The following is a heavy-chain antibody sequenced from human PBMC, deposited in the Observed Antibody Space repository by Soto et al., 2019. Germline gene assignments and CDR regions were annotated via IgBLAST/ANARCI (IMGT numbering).Heavy chain of an antibody. V-gene: IGHV3-23*01. CDR3: AKDKGLLWGALDF. CDR1: GFSFSTYA. CDR2: ISDTGKAT. J-gene: IGHJ4*02. Sequence: EVQLLESGGGLVQPGESLRLSCEASGFSFSTYAMYWVRQAPGKGLEWVSGISDTGKATKNADSVKGRFTISRDSSKNTVYLQMNSLRAEDTAVYYCAKDKGLLWGALDFWGRGTLVTVSS. D-gene: IGHD3-10*01.